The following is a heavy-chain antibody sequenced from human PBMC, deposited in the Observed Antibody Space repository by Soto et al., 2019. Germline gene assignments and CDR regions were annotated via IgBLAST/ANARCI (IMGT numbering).Heavy chain of an antibody. CDR1: GDSVSSNSAA. V-gene: IGHV6-1*01. CDR2: TYYRSKWYN. Sequence: PSQTLSLTCAISGDSVSSNSAAWNWIRHSPSRGLEWLGRTYYRSKWYNDYAVSLGGRITINPDTTKNQFSLQLNSATPEDTAVYYCATWRYDYWGQGTLVTVSS. CDR3: ATWRYDY. J-gene: IGHJ4*02.